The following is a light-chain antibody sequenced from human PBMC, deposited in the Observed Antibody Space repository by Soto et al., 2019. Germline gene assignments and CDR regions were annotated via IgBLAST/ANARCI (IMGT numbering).Light chain of an antibody. CDR2: MVS. V-gene: IGLV2-14*01. CDR1: SSDVGNYNY. J-gene: IGLJ1*01. CDR3: TSPTPCSLYV. Sequence: QSVLTQPASVSGSPGQSITISCTGTSSDVGNYNYVSWYQQYPGRVPKLLIYMVSNRASGVSNRFSGSKSGNTASLTISGLQAEDEADYFCTSPTPCSLYVFGTGTNATVL.